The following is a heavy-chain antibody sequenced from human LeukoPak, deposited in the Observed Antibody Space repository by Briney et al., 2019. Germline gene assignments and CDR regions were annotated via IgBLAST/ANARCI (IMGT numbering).Heavy chain of an antibody. D-gene: IGHD4-17*01. CDR3: TRRWETTVTTTPKYYYYYYYMDV. J-gene: IGHJ6*03. V-gene: IGHV3-73*01. CDR1: GFTFRGSA. CDR2: IRSKANSYAT. Sequence: GGSLRLSCAASGFTFRGSAMHWVRQASGKGLEWVGRIRSKANSYATAYAASVKGRFTISRDDSKNPAYLQMNSLKTEDTAVYYCTRRWETTVTTTPKYYYYYYYMDVWGKGTTVTVSS.